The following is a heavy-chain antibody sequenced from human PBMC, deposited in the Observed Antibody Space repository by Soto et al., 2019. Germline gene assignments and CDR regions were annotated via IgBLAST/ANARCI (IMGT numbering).Heavy chain of an antibody. Sequence: GGSLRLSSAASGFTFRGYAMSRVRQAPGKGMEWVAAISGSGGSTYYADSVKGRFTISRENSKNTLYLQMNSLRAEDAAVYYCAKDLVGSNADYYDYWGQGTLVTVSS. J-gene: IGHJ4*02. CDR2: ISGSGGST. D-gene: IGHD2-15*01. CDR3: AKDLVGSNADYYDY. V-gene: IGHV3-23*01. CDR1: GFTFRGYA.